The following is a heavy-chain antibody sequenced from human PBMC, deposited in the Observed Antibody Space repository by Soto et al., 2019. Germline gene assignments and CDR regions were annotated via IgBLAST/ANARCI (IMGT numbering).Heavy chain of an antibody. CDR3: ARQGSNGAYYYYGMDV. D-gene: IGHD3-16*01. V-gene: IGHV5-51*01. CDR2: IYPGDSDT. CDR1: GYRFSIYW. Sequence: GESLKISCKGSGYRFSIYWIAWVRQMPGKGLEWMGIIYPGDSDTRYSPSFEGQVTISADKSNSTAYLQWSSLKASDTAMYYCARQGSNGAYYYYGMDVWGQGTTVTVSS. J-gene: IGHJ6*02.